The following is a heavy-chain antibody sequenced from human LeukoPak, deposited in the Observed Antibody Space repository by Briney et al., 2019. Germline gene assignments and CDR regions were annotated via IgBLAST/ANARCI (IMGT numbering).Heavy chain of an antibody. CDR2: FYISGFT. J-gene: IGHJ1*01. CDR3: ARDDYGDSFQL. CDR1: GESITIGQYY. V-gene: IGHV4-61*02. Sequence: ASETLSLTCTVSGESITIGQYYWSWIRQSAVKGLEWIGRFYISGFTNYNPSLKSRVTISLDRSRNQFFLNLTSVTAADTAVYYCARDDYGDSFQLWGQGTLVTVSS. D-gene: IGHD4-17*01.